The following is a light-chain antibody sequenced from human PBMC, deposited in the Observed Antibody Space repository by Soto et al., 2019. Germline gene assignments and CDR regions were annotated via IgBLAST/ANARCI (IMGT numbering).Light chain of an antibody. CDR3: QQYYSTPLT. V-gene: IGKV4-1*01. CDR1: QSVLYSSNNKNY. CDR2: WAS. J-gene: IGKJ4*01. Sequence: DIVMTQSPASRAVSLRERATITCKSSQSVLYSSNNKNYLAWYQQKPGQPPKLLIYWASTRESGVPDRFSGSGSGTDFTLTISSLQAEDVAVYYCQQYYSTPLTFGGGTRVDIK.